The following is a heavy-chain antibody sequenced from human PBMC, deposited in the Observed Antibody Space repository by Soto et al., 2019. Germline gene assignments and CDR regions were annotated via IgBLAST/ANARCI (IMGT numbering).Heavy chain of an antibody. Sequence: PSETLSLTCTVSGGNISSYYWSWIRKPPGKGLEWIGYIYYSGSTNYNPSLKSRVTISVDTSKNQFSLKLSSVTAADTAVYYCARVNGYSSNSFDYWGQGTLVTVSS. CDR1: GGNISSYY. D-gene: IGHD6-13*01. J-gene: IGHJ4*02. V-gene: IGHV4-59*01. CDR2: IYYSGST. CDR3: ARVNGYSSNSFDY.